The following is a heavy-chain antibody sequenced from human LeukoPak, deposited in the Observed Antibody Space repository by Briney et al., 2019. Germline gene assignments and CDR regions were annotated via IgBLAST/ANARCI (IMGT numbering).Heavy chain of an antibody. CDR3: ARYGHSPFFDY. D-gene: IGHD4-17*01. J-gene: IGHJ4*02. CDR1: GYTFTSYG. CDR2: ISTYNGDT. V-gene: IGHV1-18*01. Sequence: ASVKVSCKASGYTFTSYGISWVRQAPGQGLEWMGWISTYNGDTNYAQRFQGRVTMTTDTSTSTAYMEMRSLRSEDTAVYFCARYGHSPFFDYWGQGTLVIVSS.